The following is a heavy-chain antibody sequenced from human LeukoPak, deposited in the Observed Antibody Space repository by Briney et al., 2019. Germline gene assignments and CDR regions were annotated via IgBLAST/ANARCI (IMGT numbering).Heavy chain of an antibody. CDR2: IYPGDSDT. CDR3: ARSSFVQKPYCGGDCYYYYMDV. V-gene: IGHV5-51*01. CDR1: GYSFTSYW. J-gene: IGHJ6*03. D-gene: IGHD2-21*01. Sequence: GESPKISCKGSGYSFTSYWIGWVRQMPGKGLERMGIIYPGDSDTRYSPSFQGQVTISADKSISTAYLQWSSLKASDTAMYYCARSSFVQKPYCGGDCYYYYMDVWGKGTTVTVSS.